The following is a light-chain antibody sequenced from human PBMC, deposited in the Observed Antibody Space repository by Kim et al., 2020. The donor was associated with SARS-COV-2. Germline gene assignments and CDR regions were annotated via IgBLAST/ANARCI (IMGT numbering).Light chain of an antibody. J-gene: IGLJ2*01. V-gene: IGLV4-60*03. CDR3: ETWDSNTPKV. Sequence: QPVLTQSSSASASLGSSVKLTCTLSSGHSSYIIAWHQQQPGKAPRYLMKLEGSGSYNKGSGVPDRFSGSSSGADRYLTISNLQSEDEADYYCETWDSNTPKVFGVGTQLTVL. CDR2: LEGSGSY. CDR1: SGHSSYI.